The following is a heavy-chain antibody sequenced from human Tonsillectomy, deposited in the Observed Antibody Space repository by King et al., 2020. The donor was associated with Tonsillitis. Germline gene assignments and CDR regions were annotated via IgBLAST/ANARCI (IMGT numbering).Heavy chain of an antibody. V-gene: IGHV3-7*01. Sequence: VQLVESGGGLVQPGGSLRVSCAASGFTLNKFCMTWVRQAPGKGLGWVACIKEEGSERYHVDTVRGRFTISRDNTKNSLYLQMNSLRAEDTAVYYCTTAGDSYKYTMDVWGRGTTVTVSS. CDR3: TTAGDSYKYTMDV. CDR1: GFTLNKFC. CDR2: IKEEGSER. J-gene: IGHJ6*02. D-gene: IGHD4-17*01.